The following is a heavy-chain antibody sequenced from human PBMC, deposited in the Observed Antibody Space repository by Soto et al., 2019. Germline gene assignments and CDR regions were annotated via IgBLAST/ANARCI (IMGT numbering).Heavy chain of an antibody. Sequence: GGFLRLSCAASGFTFSSYAMSWVRQAPGKGLEWVSAISGSGGSTYYADSVKGRFTISRDNSKNTLYLQMNSLRAEDTAVYYCATHPLYCSSTSCSRKYYFDYWGQGTLVTVSS. V-gene: IGHV3-23*01. CDR2: ISGSGGST. CDR1: GFTFSSYA. D-gene: IGHD2-2*01. J-gene: IGHJ4*02. CDR3: ATHPLYCSSTSCSRKYYFDY.